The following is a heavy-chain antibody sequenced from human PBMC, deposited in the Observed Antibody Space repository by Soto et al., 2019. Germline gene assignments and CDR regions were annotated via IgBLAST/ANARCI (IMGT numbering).Heavy chain of an antibody. D-gene: IGHD5-18*01. J-gene: IGHJ4*02. CDR2: ISGSGGST. V-gene: IGHV3-23*01. CDR1: GFTFSSYA. Sequence: EVQLLESGGGLVQPGGSLRLSCAASGFTFSSYAMSWVRQAPGKGLEWVSAISGSGGSTYYADSVKGRFTISRDNSKXXXXXXXXXXXXXXXXXXXXXXXXXGYADYWGQGTLVTVSS. CDR3: XXXXXGYADY.